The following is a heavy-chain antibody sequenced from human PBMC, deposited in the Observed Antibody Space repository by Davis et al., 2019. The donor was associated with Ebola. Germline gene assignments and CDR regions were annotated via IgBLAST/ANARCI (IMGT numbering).Heavy chain of an antibody. CDR3: ARSPAWDYFDY. V-gene: IGHV1-3*01. D-gene: IGHD7-27*01. CDR2: INAGNGNT. J-gene: IGHJ4*02. Sequence: AASVKVSCKASGYTFTSYAMHWVRQAPGQRLEWMGWINAGNGNTKYSQKFQGRVTITRDTSASTAYMELSSLRSEDTAVYYCARSPAWDYFDYWGQGTLVTVSS. CDR1: GYTFTSYA.